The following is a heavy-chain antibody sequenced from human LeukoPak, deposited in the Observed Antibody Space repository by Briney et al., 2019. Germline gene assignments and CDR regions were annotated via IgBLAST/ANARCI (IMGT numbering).Heavy chain of an antibody. D-gene: IGHD1-14*01. CDR1: GFTFSSYG. J-gene: IGHJ4*02. Sequence: GGSLRLSCAASGFTFSSYGMHWVRQAPGKGLEWVAVISYDGSNKYYADSVKGRFSISRDNSKNTLYLQMNSLRAEDTAVYYCATVTVSPDSWGQGTLVTVSS. CDR2: ISYDGSNK. V-gene: IGHV3-30*03. CDR3: ATVTVSPDS.